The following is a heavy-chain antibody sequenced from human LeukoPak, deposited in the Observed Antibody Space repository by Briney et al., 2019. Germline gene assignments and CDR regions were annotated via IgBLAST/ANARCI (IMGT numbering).Heavy chain of an antibody. D-gene: IGHD3-22*01. CDR2: IYTSGST. CDR3: ARSLLDYYDSSGPNWFDP. CDR1: GGSISSYY. V-gene: IGHV4-4*07. Sequence: SETLSLTCTVSGGSISSYYWSWIRQPAGKGLEWIGHIYTSGSTNYNPSLKSRVTISVDTSKNQFSLKLSSVTAADTAVYYCARSLLDYYDSSGPNWFDPWGQGTLVTVSS. J-gene: IGHJ5*02.